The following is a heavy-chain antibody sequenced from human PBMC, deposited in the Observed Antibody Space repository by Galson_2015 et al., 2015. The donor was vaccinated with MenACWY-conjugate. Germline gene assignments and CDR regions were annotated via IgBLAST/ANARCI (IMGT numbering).Heavy chain of an antibody. CDR2: VNSDGSGT. V-gene: IGHV3-74*01. CDR1: GFTFSSYW. J-gene: IGHJ6*03. D-gene: IGHD3-16*01. CDR3: ARSYVPGSDRKNYYMDV. Sequence: SLRLSCAASGFTFSSYWMHWVRQAPGKGLVWVSRVNSDGSGTGYADSVKGRFTISRDNAKNMLFLQMNSLKVEDTAVYYCARSYVPGSDRKNYYMDVWGQGTLVTVS.